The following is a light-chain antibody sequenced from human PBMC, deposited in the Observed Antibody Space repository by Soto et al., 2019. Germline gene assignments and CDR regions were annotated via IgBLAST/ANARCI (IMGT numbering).Light chain of an antibody. Sequence: QSVLTQPASVSGSPGQYITISCTGTSSDVGGYNYVSWVQQHPGKAPKLMIYEVSNRPSGVSDRFSGSKSGNTASLTISGLQAEDEADYYCSSYTSSSTYVFGAGTKVTVL. CDR3: SSYTSSSTYV. CDR2: EVS. J-gene: IGLJ1*01. CDR1: SSDVGGYNY. V-gene: IGLV2-14*01.